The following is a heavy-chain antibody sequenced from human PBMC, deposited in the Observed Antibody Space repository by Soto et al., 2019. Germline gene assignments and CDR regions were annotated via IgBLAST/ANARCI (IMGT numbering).Heavy chain of an antibody. J-gene: IGHJ4*02. CDR1: GFTFSSYA. Sequence: PGGSLRLSCAASGFTFSSYAMSWVRQAPGKGLEWVSAISGSGGSTYYADSVKGRFTISRDNSKNTLYLQMNSLRAEDTAVYYCAKSLPVKGAHSSSWYYFDYWGQGTLVTVSS. D-gene: IGHD6-13*01. CDR3: AKSLPVKGAHSSSWYYFDY. CDR2: ISGSGGST. V-gene: IGHV3-23*01.